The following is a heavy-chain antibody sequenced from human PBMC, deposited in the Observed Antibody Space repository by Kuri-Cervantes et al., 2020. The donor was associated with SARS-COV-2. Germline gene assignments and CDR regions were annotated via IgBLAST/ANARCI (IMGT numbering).Heavy chain of an antibody. Sequence: SGPTLVKPTETLTLTCTVSGFSLSNARMGVSWIRQPPGKALEWLAHIFSNDEKSYSTSLKSRLTISKDTSKSQVVLTMTNMDPVDTATYYCARTPREVTIFGLFQYGMDVWGQGTTVT. J-gene: IGHJ6*02. D-gene: IGHD3-3*01. CDR1: GFSLSNARMG. CDR3: ARTPREVTIFGLFQYGMDV. V-gene: IGHV2-26*01. CDR2: IFSNDEK.